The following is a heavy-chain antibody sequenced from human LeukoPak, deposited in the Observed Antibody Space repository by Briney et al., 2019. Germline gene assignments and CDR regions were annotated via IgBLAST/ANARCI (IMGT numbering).Heavy chain of an antibody. D-gene: IGHD6-19*01. Sequence: SETLSLTCTVSGGSISSYYWSWIRQPPGKGLEWIGYIYYSGSTNYNPSLKSRVTISVDTSKNQFSLKLSSVTAADTAVYYCAREAGYSSGWYNYWGQGTLVTVSS. J-gene: IGHJ4*02. V-gene: IGHV4-59*01. CDR2: IYYSGST. CDR3: AREAGYSSGWYNY. CDR1: GGSISSYY.